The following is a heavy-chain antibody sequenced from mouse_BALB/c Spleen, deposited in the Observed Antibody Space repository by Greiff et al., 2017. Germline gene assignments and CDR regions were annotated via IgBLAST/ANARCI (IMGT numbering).Heavy chain of an antibody. CDR3: ASTTGTNAMDY. D-gene: IGHD4-1*01. Sequence: EVQLQESGPGLVKPSQSLSLTCTVTGYSITSDYAWNWIRQFPGNKLEWMGYISYSGSTSYNPSLKSRISITRDTSKNQFFLQLNSVTTEDTATYYCASTTGTNAMDYWGQGTSVTVSS. V-gene: IGHV3-2*02. J-gene: IGHJ4*01. CDR2: ISYSGST. CDR1: GYSITSDYA.